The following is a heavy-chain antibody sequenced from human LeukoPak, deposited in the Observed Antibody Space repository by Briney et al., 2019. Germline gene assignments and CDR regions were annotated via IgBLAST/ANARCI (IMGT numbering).Heavy chain of an antibody. J-gene: IGHJ3*02. CDR1: GGTFSSYA. V-gene: IGHV1-69*01. Sequence: ASVKVSCKACGGTFSSYAISWGRQAPGQGLEWMGGIIPISGTANYAQTFHGRGTITAEDSTSTAYMELSSLRSEDTAVYYCARDRESYTGDAFDIWGQGTMVTLSS. CDR3: ARDRESYTGDAFDI. CDR2: IIPISGTA. D-gene: IGHD1-14*01.